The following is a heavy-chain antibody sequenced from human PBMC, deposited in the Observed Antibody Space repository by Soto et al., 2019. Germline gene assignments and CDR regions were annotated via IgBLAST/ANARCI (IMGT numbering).Heavy chain of an antibody. Sequence: QVQLVESGGGVVQPGRSLRLSCAASGFTFSSYGMHWVRQAPGKGLEWGAVISYDGSNKYYADSVKGRFTISRDNSKNTLYLQMNRLRAEDTAVYYCAKDARWGLVATIGGFDYWGQGTLVTVSS. CDR1: GFTFSSYG. V-gene: IGHV3-30*18. J-gene: IGHJ4*02. D-gene: IGHD5-12*01. CDR2: ISYDGSNK. CDR3: AKDARWGLVATIGGFDY.